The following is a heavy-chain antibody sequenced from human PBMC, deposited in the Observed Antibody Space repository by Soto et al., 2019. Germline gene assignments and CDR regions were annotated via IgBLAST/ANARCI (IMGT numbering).Heavy chain of an antibody. CDR1: GFTFSNYW. CDR3: ARDLGGYASH. D-gene: IGHD3-16*01. Sequence: EVQLVESGGGLVQPGGSLRLSCAASGFTFSNYWMHWVRQAPGKGPVWVSRINTDGSTTNYADSVKGRFTISRDNAKNPLYMTANSLGAEDTAVYYCARDLGGYASHWGQGTLVTVSS. CDR2: INTDGSTT. J-gene: IGHJ4*02. V-gene: IGHV3-74*01.